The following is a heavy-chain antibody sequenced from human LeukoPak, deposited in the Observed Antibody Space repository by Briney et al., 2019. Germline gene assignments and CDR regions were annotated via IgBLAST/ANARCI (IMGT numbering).Heavy chain of an antibody. Sequence: AGGSLRLSCAASGFTFSSYAMSWVRQAPGKGLEWVSAISGSGGSTYYADSVKGRFTISRDNAKNSLYLQMNSLRAEDTAVYYCARAGGDPPIDYWGQGTLVTVSS. CDR3: ARAGGDPPIDY. CDR1: GFTFSSYA. D-gene: IGHD2-21*02. CDR2: ISGSGGST. J-gene: IGHJ4*02. V-gene: IGHV3-23*01.